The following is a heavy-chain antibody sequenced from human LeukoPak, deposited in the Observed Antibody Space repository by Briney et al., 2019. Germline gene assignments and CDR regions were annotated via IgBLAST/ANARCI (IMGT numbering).Heavy chain of an antibody. CDR1: GGSVSSGSYY. CDR2: IYYSGST. D-gene: IGHD3-3*01. Sequence: SETLSLTCTVSGGSVSSGSYYWSWIRQPPGKGLEWIGYIYYSGSTNYNPSLKSRVTISVDTSKNQFSLKLSSVTAADTAVYYCARGRTIFGVVTGWFDPWGQGTLVTVSS. V-gene: IGHV4-61*01. J-gene: IGHJ5*02. CDR3: ARGRTIFGVVTGWFDP.